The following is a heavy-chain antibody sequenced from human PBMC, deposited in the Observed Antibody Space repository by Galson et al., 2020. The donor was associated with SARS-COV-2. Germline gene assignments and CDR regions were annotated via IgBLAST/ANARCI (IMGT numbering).Heavy chain of an antibody. CDR3: ARLPASNYGDSSYYFDY. CDR1: GGSISSSNW. J-gene: IGHJ4*02. V-gene: IGHV4-4*02. CDR2: IYHSGST. D-gene: IGHD4-17*01. Sequence: SETLSLTCAVSGGSISSSNWWSWVRQPPGKGLEWIGEIYHSGSTNYNPSLKSRVTISVDKSKNQFSLKLSSVTAADTAVYYCARLPASNYGDSSYYFDYWGQGTLVTVSS.